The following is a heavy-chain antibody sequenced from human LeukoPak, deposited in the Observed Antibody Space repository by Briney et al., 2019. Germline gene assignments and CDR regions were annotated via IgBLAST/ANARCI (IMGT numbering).Heavy chain of an antibody. Sequence: SETLSPTCTVSGGSISSYYWTWIRQPPGKGLECIGYIYYSGSTNYNPSLKSRVIISADTSKNQFSLKLSSVTAADTAVYYCARGGYDFWSGYPRGPKNWFDPWGQGTLVTVSS. CDR3: ARGGYDFWSGYPRGPKNWFDP. CDR2: IYYSGST. V-gene: IGHV4-59*01. J-gene: IGHJ5*02. D-gene: IGHD3-3*01. CDR1: GGSISSYY.